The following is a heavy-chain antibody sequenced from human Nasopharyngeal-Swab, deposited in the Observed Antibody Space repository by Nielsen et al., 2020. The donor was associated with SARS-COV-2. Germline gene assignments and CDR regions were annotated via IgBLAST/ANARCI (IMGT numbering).Heavy chain of an antibody. D-gene: IGHD2-2*02. J-gene: IGHJ4*02. CDR1: GFTFSGYS. CDR2: ISSSSRYI. CDR3: AKDRYMSGGYFDF. V-gene: IGHV3-21*06. Sequence: GESLKISCVASGFTFSGYSMNWVRQAPGKGLEWVSYISSSSRYIYYVNSVKGRFTISRDNAKNSVYLQMNSLRAEDTAVYYCAKDRYMSGGYFDFWGQGAQVTVSS.